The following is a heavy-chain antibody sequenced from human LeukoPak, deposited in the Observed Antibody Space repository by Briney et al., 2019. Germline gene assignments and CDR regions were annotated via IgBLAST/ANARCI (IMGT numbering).Heavy chain of an antibody. CDR3: ARHGLTTGLLFSYYYMDV. CDR1: GGSFSDYY. Sequence: SETLSLTCAVYGGSFSDYYWSWIRQSPGKGLEWIGEINHSGSTTNYNPSLKNRVTISVDTSKKQFSLKLSSVTAADTAVYYCARHGLTTGLLFSYYYMDVWGKGTTVTISS. J-gene: IGHJ6*03. CDR2: INHSGSTT. D-gene: IGHD4-17*01. V-gene: IGHV4-34*01.